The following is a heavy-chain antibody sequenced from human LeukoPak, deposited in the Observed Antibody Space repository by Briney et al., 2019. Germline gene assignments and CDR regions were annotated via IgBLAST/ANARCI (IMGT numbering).Heavy chain of an antibody. V-gene: IGHV3-48*03. D-gene: IGHD3-22*01. CDR1: GFTFSSYE. J-gene: IGHJ4*02. Sequence: GGSLRLSCAASGFTFSSYEMNWVRQAPGKGLEWVSYISSSGSTIYYADSVKGRFTISRDNAKNSLYLQMNSLRAEDTAVYYCAGIYDSSSYWGQGTLVTVSS. CDR2: ISSSGSTI. CDR3: AGIYDSSSY.